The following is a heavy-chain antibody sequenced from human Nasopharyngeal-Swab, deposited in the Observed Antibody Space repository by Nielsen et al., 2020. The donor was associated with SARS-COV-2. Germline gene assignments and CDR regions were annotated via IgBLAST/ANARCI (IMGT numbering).Heavy chain of an antibody. Sequence: SLKISCAASGFTFDDYAMHWVRQAPGKGLEWVSGISWNSGSIGYADSVKGRFTISRDNAKNSLYLQMNSLRAEETALYYCASGDSSGYYSDYWGQGILVTVSS. CDR1: GFTFDDYA. V-gene: IGHV3-9*01. CDR2: ISWNSGSI. J-gene: IGHJ4*02. CDR3: ASGDSSGYYSDY. D-gene: IGHD3-22*01.